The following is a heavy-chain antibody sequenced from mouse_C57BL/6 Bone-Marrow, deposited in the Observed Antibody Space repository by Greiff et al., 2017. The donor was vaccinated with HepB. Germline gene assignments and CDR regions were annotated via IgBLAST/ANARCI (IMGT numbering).Heavy chain of an antibody. D-gene: IGHD1-1*01. CDR1: GYTFTDYN. CDR2: INPNNGGT. Sequence: EVQLQQSGPELVKPGASVKIPCKASGYTFTDYNMDWVKQSHGKSLEWIGDINPNNGGTIYNQKFKGKATLTVDKSSSTAYMELRSLTSEDTAVYYCARRGPYYYGSSRYFDVWGTGTTVTVSS. J-gene: IGHJ1*03. CDR3: ARRGPYYYGSSRYFDV. V-gene: IGHV1-18*01.